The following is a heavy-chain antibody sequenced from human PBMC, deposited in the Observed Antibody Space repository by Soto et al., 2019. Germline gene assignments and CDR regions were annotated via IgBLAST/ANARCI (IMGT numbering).Heavy chain of an antibody. J-gene: IGHJ5*02. Sequence: SETLSLTCLVSGYSITSDFYWGWIREPPGKGLEWIGSIYHSGTTYSDPSLRSRLTISVDTPNNQFSLKLSSVTAADTAVYYCARVRSWFDPWGQGTLVTVSS. CDR1: GYSITSDFY. CDR3: ARVRSWFDP. V-gene: IGHV4-38-2*02. CDR2: IYHSGTT.